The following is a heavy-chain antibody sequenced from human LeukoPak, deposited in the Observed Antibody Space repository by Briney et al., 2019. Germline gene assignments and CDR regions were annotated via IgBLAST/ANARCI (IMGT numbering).Heavy chain of an antibody. J-gene: IGHJ6*04. CDR3: VEGRGYYYYYGTDV. CDR2: MNSNGGTP. V-gene: IGHV3-64D*06. Sequence: PGGSLRLSCSASGFTFSPYAMNWVRQAPGKGLEYISAMNSNGGTPYYADSVQGRFTISRDDSKNTLYLQMSSLRAEDTAVYYCVEGRGYYYYYGTDVWGRGTMVIVSS. CDR1: GFTFSPYA.